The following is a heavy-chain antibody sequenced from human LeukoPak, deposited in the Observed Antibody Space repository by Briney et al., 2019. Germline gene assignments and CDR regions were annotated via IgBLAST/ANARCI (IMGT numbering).Heavy chain of an antibody. CDR2: IYYDGST. V-gene: IGHV4-31*03. J-gene: IGHJ6*02. CDR3: AKENYPSSSWYPYGMDV. CDR1: GGSIRSGGWY. D-gene: IGHD6-13*01. Sequence: SETLSLTCTVSGGSIRSGGWYWSWIRQHPGKGLEWIGYIYYDGSTDYNPSLKSRVTISVDTSKNQFSLRLSSVTAADTAVYYCAKENYPSSSWYPYGMDVWGQGTTVTVSS.